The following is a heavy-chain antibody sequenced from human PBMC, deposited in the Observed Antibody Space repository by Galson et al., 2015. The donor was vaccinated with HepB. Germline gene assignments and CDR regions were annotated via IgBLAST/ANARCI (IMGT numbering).Heavy chain of an antibody. CDR1: GYSFTSFG. Sequence: SVKVSCKASGYSFTSFGINWVRQAPGKGLEWVGWISIYNGNTQYAAKFLDRATVTADTSTTTAYMELRNLKSDDTAVYFCSRDLPYIGYCTRGRNACQSSSPFAPWGQGTLVTVSS. CDR3: SRDLPYIGYCTRGRNACQSSSPFAP. V-gene: IGHV1-18*01. J-gene: IGHJ5*02. CDR2: ISIYNGNT. D-gene: IGHD2-8*02.